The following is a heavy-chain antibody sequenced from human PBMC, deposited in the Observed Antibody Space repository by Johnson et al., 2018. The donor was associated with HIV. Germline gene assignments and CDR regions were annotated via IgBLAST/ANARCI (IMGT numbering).Heavy chain of an antibody. D-gene: IGHD1-26*01. J-gene: IGHJ3*02. CDR3: ASDSGAPGNDAFDI. V-gene: IGHV3-23*04. CDR2: ISGSGGST. CDR1: GFTFSSYA. Sequence: VQLVESGGGVVQPGRSLRLSCAASGFTFSSYAMSWVRQAPGKGLEWVSAISGSGGSTYYADSVKGRFTISRDNSKNTLYLQMNSLRPEDTALYFCASDSGAPGNDAFDICGQGTMVTISS.